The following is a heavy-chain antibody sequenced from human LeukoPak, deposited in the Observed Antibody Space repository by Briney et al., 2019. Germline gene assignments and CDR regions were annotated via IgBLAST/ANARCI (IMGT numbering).Heavy chain of an antibody. V-gene: IGHV4-39*07. CDR3: ARDYYGSGSYDY. D-gene: IGHD3-10*01. Sequence: SETLSLTCTVSGGSISSSSYYWGWIRQPPGKGLEWIGSIYYSGSTYYNPSLKSRVTISVDTSKNQFSLKLSSVTAADTAVYYCARDYYGSGSYDYWGQGTLVTVSS. J-gene: IGHJ4*02. CDR1: GGSISSSSYY. CDR2: IYYSGST.